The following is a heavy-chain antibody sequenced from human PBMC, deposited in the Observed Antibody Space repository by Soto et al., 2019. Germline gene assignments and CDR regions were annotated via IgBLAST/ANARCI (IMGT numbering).Heavy chain of an antibody. CDR3: AKQGPMITFGGVIVNYYFDY. V-gene: IGHV3-23*01. CDR1: GFTFSSYA. J-gene: IGHJ4*02. D-gene: IGHD3-16*02. CDR2: ISGSGGST. Sequence: HPGGSLRLSCAASGFTFSSYAMSWVRQAPGKGLEWVSAISGSGGSTYYADSVKGRFTISRDNSKNTLYLQMNSLRAEDTAVYYCAKQGPMITFGGVIVNYYFDYWGQGTLVTVSS.